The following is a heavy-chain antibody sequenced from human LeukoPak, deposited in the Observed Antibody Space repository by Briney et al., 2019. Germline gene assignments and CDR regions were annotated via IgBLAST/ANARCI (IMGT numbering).Heavy chain of an antibody. CDR2: INSDGSST. V-gene: IGHV3-74*01. Sequence: PGGSLRLSCAASGFTFSSCWMHWVRQAPGKGLVWVSRINSDGSSTSYADSVKGRFTISRDNAKNTLYLQMNSLRAEDTAVYYCAREYYYYYMDVWGKGTTVTVSS. CDR3: AREYYYYYMDV. J-gene: IGHJ6*03. CDR1: GFTFSSCW.